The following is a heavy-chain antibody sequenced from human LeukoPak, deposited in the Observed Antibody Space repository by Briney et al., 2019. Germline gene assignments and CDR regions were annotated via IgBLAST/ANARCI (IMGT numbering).Heavy chain of an antibody. CDR3: AGMYYYDSSGWYYYMDV. J-gene: IGHJ6*03. CDR1: GGSTSSYY. Sequence: SETLSLTCTVSGGSTSSYYWSWIRQPPGKGLEWIGYIYYSGSTNYNPSLKSRVTISVDTSKNQFSLKLSSVTAADTAVYYCAGMYYYDSSGWYYYMDVWGKGTTVTVSS. V-gene: IGHV4-59*01. D-gene: IGHD3-22*01. CDR2: IYYSGST.